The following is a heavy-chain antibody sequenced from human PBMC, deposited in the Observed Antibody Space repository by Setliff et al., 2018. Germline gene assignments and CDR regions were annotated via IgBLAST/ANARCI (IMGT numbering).Heavy chain of an antibody. J-gene: IGHJ3*02. CDR1: GFTFSSYA. V-gene: IGHV3-21*01. Sequence: GGSLRLSCAASGFTFSSYAMHWVRQAPGKGLEWVSSISSTSNPIFYADSVRGRFTISRDNAKNTLYLQMNSLRAEDTAVYYCVRGGAGATIADTFDIWGQGTMVTV. D-gene: IGHD1-26*01. CDR2: ISSTSNPI. CDR3: VRGGAGATIADTFDI.